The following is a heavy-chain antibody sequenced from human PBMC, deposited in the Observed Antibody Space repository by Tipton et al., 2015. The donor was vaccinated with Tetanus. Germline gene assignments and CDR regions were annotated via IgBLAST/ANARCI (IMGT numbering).Heavy chain of an antibody. CDR2: INPNSGGT. D-gene: IGHD3-22*01. CDR3: ARGMDCDSSGIDDF. Sequence: QSGAEVKEPGASVKVSCKASGYTFPGYYMHWVRQAPGQGLEWLGWINPNSGGTNYAQKFQGRVTMTRDTSISTAYMEVSRLRADDTAIYYCARGMDCDSSGIDDFWGQGALVTVSS. CDR1: GYTFPGYY. V-gene: IGHV1-2*02. J-gene: IGHJ4*02.